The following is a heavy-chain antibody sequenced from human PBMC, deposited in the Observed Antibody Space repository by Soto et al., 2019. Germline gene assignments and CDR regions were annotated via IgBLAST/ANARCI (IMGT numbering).Heavy chain of an antibody. CDR2: INPSGGST. V-gene: IGHV1-46*01. CDR3: ARDPGPSGSYLAFDY. CDR1: GYTFTSYY. D-gene: IGHD3-10*01. Sequence: ASVKVSCKASGYTFTSYYMHWVRQAPGQGLEWMGIINPSGGSTSYAQKFQGRVTMTRDTSTSTVYMELSSLRSEDTAVYYCARDPGPSGSYLAFDYWGQGTLVTVSS. J-gene: IGHJ4*02.